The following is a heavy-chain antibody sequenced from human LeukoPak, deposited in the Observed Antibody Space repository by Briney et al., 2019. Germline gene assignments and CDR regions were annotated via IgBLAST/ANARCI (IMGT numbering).Heavy chain of an antibody. CDR1: GFTFSSCG. CDR3: ARVSEDLSAFDI. J-gene: IGHJ3*02. D-gene: IGHD2-15*01. CDR2: ISYDGNAK. Sequence: GGSLRLSCSASGFTFSSCGMHWVRQAPGMGLEWVAMISYDGNAKYYADSVKGRFTISRDNAKNSLYLQMNSLRAEDTAVYYCARVSEDLSAFDIWGQGTMVTVSS. V-gene: IGHV3-30*03.